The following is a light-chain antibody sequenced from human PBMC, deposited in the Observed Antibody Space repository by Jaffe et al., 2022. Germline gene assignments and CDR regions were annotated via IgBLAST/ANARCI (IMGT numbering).Light chain of an antibody. CDR2: EGS. V-gene: IGKV2D-29*02. CDR1: QSLLHRDGKTY. Sequence: DIVMTQTPLSLSVTPGQPASISCKSSQSLLHRDGKTYLYWYLQKPGQSPQLLIYEGSNRFSGVPDRFSGSGSGTDFTLKISRVEAEDVGVYYCMQSIQIPPITFGQGTRLEIK. J-gene: IGKJ5*01. CDR3: MQSIQIPPIT.